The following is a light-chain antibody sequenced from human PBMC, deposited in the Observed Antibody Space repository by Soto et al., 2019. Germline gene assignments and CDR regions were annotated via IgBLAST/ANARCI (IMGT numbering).Light chain of an antibody. J-gene: IGKJ1*01. Sequence: DIQMTQSPSTLSASVGDRVTIACRASQTISSWVAWYQQKPGKAPRLLIYKTSSLESGVQSRFSGSGSGTEFTLTIRSLQPDDFATYYCKHYNSYSEAFGQGTKVDIK. CDR2: KTS. CDR1: QTISSW. CDR3: KHYNSYSEA. V-gene: IGKV1-5*03.